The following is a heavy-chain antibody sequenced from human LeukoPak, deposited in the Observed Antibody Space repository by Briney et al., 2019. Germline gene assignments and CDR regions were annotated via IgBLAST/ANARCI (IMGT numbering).Heavy chain of an antibody. Sequence: PGRSLRLSCAASGFTFSSYAMHWVRQAPGKGLEWVSYISSSGSTIYYADSVKGRFTISKDNAKNSLYLQMNSLRAEDTAVYYCARVQYYYDSSGYYPLRYWGQGTLVTVSS. J-gene: IGHJ4*02. CDR1: GFTFSSYA. CDR2: ISSSGSTI. D-gene: IGHD3-22*01. V-gene: IGHV3-48*04. CDR3: ARVQYYYDSSGYYPLRY.